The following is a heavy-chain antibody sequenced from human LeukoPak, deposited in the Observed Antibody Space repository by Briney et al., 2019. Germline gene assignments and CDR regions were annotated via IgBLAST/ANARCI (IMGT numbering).Heavy chain of an antibody. CDR3: ARDRKWELVGFDP. V-gene: IGHV3-21*04. J-gene: IGHJ5*02. Sequence: GGSLRLSCGASGFTFSSYSMNWVRQAPGKGLEWVSSITTTSSHIYYADSVKGRFTISRDNAKNSLYLQMNSLRAEDTALYHCARDRKWELVGFDPWGQGTLVTVSS. CDR2: ITTTSSHI. CDR1: GFTFSSYS. D-gene: IGHD1-26*01.